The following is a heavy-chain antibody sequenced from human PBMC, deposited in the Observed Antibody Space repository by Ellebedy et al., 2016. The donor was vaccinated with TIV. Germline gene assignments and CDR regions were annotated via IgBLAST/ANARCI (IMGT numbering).Heavy chain of an antibody. CDR1: GGTFSSYA. D-gene: IGHD7-27*01. J-gene: IGHJ6*02. CDR2: IIPIFGTA. CDR3: ARKGDTGDVLRYYYYGMDV. Sequence: AASVKVSCKASGGTFSSYAISWARQAPGQGLEWMGGIIPIFGTANYAQKFQGRVTITADESTSTAYMELSSLRSEDTAVYYCARKGDTGDVLRYYYYGMDVWGQGTTVTVSS. V-gene: IGHV1-69*13.